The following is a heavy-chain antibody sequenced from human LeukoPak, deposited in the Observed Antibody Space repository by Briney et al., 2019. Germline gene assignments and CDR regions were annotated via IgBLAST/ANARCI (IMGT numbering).Heavy chain of an antibody. Sequence: GESLKISCKGSGYSFTSYWIGWVRQMPGKGLEWMGIIYPGDSDTRYSPSFQGQVTISADQSVSTAYLQWSSLKASDTAMYYCARGYCSGGSCYSRGYYFDYWGQGTLVTVSS. CDR3: ARGYCSGGSCYSRGYYFDY. CDR1: GYSFTSYW. J-gene: IGHJ4*02. CDR2: IYPGDSDT. D-gene: IGHD2-15*01. V-gene: IGHV5-51*01.